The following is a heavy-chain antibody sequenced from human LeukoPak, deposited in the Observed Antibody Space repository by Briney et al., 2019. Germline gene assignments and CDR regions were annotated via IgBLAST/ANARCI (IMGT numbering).Heavy chain of an antibody. D-gene: IGHD3-9*01. V-gene: IGHV3-21*01. CDR3: ARDLGYDILTGYAPFDY. J-gene: IGHJ4*02. CDR2: ISSSSSYI. Sequence: PGGSLRLSCAASGFTFSSYSMNWVRQAPGKGLEWVSSISSSSSYIYYADSVKGRFTISRDNAKNSLYLQMNSLRAEDTAVYYCARDLGYDILTGYAPFDYWGQGTPVTVSS. CDR1: GFTFSSYS.